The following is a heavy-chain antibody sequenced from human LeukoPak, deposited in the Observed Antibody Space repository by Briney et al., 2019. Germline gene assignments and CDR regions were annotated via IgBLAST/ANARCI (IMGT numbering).Heavy chain of an antibody. CDR2: IYTSGST. D-gene: IGHD2-2*01. CDR1: GGSISSYY. Sequence: SETLSLTCTVSGGSISSYYWSWIRQPAGKGLEWIGRIYTSGSTNYNPSLKSRVTMSVDTSKNQFSLKLSSVTAADTAVYYCARVRCSSTSCYHYYYMDFSGKGTTVTVSS. CDR3: ARVRCSSTSCYHYYYMDF. J-gene: IGHJ6*03. V-gene: IGHV4-4*07.